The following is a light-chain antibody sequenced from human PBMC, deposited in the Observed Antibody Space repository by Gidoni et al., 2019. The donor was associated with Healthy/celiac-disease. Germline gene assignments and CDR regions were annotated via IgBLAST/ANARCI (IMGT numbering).Light chain of an antibody. J-gene: IGLJ1*01. Sequence: KLMIYDVSNRLSGVSNRFSGSKSGNTASLTISGLQAEDEADYYCSSYTSSSTRVFGTGTKVTVL. CDR3: SSYTSSSTRV. V-gene: IGLV2-14*03. CDR2: DVS.